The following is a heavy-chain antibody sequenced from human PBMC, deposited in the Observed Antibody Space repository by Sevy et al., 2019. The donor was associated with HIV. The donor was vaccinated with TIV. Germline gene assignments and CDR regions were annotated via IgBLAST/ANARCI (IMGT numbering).Heavy chain of an antibody. CDR2: INAGNGNT. Sequence: ASVKVSCKASGYTFTSYAMHWVRQAPGQRLEWMGWINAGNGNTKYSQKFQGRVTITRDTSASTAYMELSSLRSEDTAVYYCARGLGGWHNMNWFDPWGQGTLVTVSS. V-gene: IGHV1-3*01. J-gene: IGHJ5*02. CDR1: GYTFTSYA. D-gene: IGHD3-16*01. CDR3: ARGLGGWHNMNWFDP.